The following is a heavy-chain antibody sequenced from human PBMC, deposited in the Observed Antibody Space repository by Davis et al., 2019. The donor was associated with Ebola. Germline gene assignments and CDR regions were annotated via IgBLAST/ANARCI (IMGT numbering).Heavy chain of an antibody. CDR2: ISGSGGST. J-gene: IGHJ5*02. CDR3: AREKLWDIFGGVVNQLLLPHNWFDP. Sequence: GGSLRLSCAASGFTFSSYAMSWVRQAPGKGLEWVSAISGSGGSTYYADSVKGRFTISRDNAKNSLYLQMNSLRDEDTAVYYCAREKLWDIFGGVVNQLLLPHNWFDPWGQGTLVTVSS. D-gene: IGHD2-2*01. CDR1: GFTFSSYA. V-gene: IGHV3-23*01.